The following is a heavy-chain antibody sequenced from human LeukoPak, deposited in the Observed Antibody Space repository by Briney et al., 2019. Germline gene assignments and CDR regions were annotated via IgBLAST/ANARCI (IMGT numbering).Heavy chain of an antibody. D-gene: IGHD2-2*01. CDR2: INHSGST. CDR3: ARNVDCSSTSCYYYGMDV. V-gene: IGHV4-34*01. Sequence: SETLSLTCAIYGGSFSGYYWSWIRQPPGKGLEWIGEINHSGSTNYNPSLKSRVTISVDTSKNQFSLKLSSVTAADTAVCYCARNVDCSSTSCYYYGMDVWGQGTTVTVSS. J-gene: IGHJ6*02. CDR1: GGSFSGYY.